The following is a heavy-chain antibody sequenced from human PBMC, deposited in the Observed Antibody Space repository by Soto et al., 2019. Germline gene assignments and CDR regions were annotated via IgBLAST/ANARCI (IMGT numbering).Heavy chain of an antibody. D-gene: IGHD3-9*01. CDR1: GFTFSSYG. V-gene: IGHV3-30*02. J-gene: IGHJ6*02. CDR2: IWYDGSNK. Sequence: GGSLRLSCAASGFTFSSYGMHWVRQAPGKGLEWVAVIWYDGSNKYYADSVKGRFTISRDNSKNTLYLQMNSLRAEDTAVYYCAKDRGRLRYFDWLPQIPYYYYGMDVWGQGTTVTVSS. CDR3: AKDRGRLRYFDWLPQIPYYYYGMDV.